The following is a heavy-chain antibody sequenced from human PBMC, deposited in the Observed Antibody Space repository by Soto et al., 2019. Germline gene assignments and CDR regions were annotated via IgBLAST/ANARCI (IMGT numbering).Heavy chain of an antibody. J-gene: IGHJ4*02. CDR3: ARGSANYNLCPEGAIPNY. V-gene: IGHV1-18*01. Sequence: GASVKVSCKASGYTFTSYGISWVRQAPAQGLEWMGWISAYNGNTNYAQNLQGRVTVTTDTSTSTAYMELRSLRYDDTAFYYCARGSANYNLCPEGAIPNYWGQGTLVTVS. CDR2: ISAYNGNT. CDR1: GYTFTSYG. D-gene: IGHD1-7*01.